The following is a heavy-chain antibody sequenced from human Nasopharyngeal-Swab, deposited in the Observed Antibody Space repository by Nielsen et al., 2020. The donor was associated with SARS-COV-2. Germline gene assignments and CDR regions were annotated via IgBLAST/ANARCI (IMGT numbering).Heavy chain of an antibody. Sequence: VRQAPGKGLEWVANIKQDGSEKYYVDSVKGRFTISRDNAKNSLYLQMNSLRAEDTAVYYCARGASGYYDFWSGYYRYYYYYYMDVWGKGTTVTVPS. D-gene: IGHD3-3*01. CDR2: IKQDGSEK. CDR3: ARGASGYYDFWSGYYRYYYYYYMDV. J-gene: IGHJ6*03. V-gene: IGHV3-7*01.